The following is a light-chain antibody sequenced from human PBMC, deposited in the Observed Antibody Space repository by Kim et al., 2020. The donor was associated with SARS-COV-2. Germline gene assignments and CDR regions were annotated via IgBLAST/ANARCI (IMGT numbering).Light chain of an antibody. CDR2: GAS. CDR3: QQYNNWPRT. Sequence: EIVMTQSPATLSVSPGERATLSCRASQSFSSNLAWYQQKPGQAPRLLIYGASTRATDVPARFSGSGSGTEFTLTISSLQSEDFAVYYCQQYNNWPRTFGQGTKVEIK. J-gene: IGKJ1*01. CDR1: QSFSSN. V-gene: IGKV3-15*01.